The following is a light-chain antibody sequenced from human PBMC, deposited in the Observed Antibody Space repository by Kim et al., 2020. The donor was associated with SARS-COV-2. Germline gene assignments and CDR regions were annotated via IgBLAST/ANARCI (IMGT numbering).Light chain of an antibody. Sequence: EIVLTQSPATLSLSPGETATLSCRASQSVNSNYLAWYQQRPGQAPRLLIYDASSRATGIPDRFSGSGSGTDFTLTISRLEPEDFAVYYCQQYDSSPQTFGQGTKVEIK. CDR3: QQYDSSPQT. V-gene: IGKV3-20*01. J-gene: IGKJ1*01. CDR1: QSVNSNY. CDR2: DAS.